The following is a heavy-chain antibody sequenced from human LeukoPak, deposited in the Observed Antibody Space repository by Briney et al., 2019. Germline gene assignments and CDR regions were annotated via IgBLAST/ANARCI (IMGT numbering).Heavy chain of an antibody. Sequence: PGGSLRLSYAASVFTFSSYCMQCVRHAPGKGLVWVSHISEDGRNKTNANSVKGRFTISRNNAKNTVYLQMNSRGVEDTAVYYCARDCGASGCDYWGQGTLVTVSS. D-gene: IGHD5-12*01. J-gene: IGHJ4*02. CDR1: VFTFSSYC. CDR3: ARDCGASGCDY. CDR2: ISEDGRNK. V-gene: IGHV3-74*03.